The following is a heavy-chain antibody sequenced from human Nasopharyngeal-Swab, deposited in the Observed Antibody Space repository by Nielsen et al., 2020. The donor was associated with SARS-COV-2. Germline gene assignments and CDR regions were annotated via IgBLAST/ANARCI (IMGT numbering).Heavy chain of an antibody. CDR1: GFTFSSYD. J-gene: IGHJ3*02. CDR3: ARGFYDSSGYVEDAFDI. V-gene: IGHV3-13*01. Sequence: GESPKISCAASGFTFSSYDMHWVRQATGKGLEWVSAIGTAGDTYYPGSVKGRFTISRENAKNSLYLQMNSLRAEDTAVYYCARGFYDSSGYVEDAFDIWGQGTMVTVSS. D-gene: IGHD3-22*01. CDR2: IGTAGDT.